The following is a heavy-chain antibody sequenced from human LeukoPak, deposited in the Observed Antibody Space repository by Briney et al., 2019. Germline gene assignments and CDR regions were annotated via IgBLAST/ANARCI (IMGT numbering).Heavy chain of an antibody. CDR2: ISTSDTTL. CDR1: GYTFTSYG. D-gene: IGHD2-2*03. CDR3: ARGDGYCSSTSCYAGPSYGLDV. V-gene: IGHV3-48*03. J-gene: IGHJ6*02. Sequence: SGYTFTSYGISWVRHGQAPGQGLKWVSYISTSDTTLAYADSVKGRLTISRSKATNSLYLQMNSLRAEHTVVYHCARGDGYCSSTSCYAGPSYGLDVWGQGTTVTVSS.